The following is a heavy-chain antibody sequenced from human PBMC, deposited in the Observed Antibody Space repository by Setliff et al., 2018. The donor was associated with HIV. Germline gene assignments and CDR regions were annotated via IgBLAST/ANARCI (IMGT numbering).Heavy chain of an antibody. J-gene: IGHJ6*02. CDR3: ATTGPYSGSLYGMDV. D-gene: IGHD1-26*01. Sequence: DSVKVSCKVSGYTLSELSRHWVRQGPGKGLEWMGGFDPEDGQRIYAQKFQGRVTMTEDTSTDTAYMELSSLSFGDTAVYYCATTGPYSGSLYGMDVWGQGTTVTVSS. CDR2: FDPEDGQR. V-gene: IGHV1-24*01. CDR1: GYTLSELS.